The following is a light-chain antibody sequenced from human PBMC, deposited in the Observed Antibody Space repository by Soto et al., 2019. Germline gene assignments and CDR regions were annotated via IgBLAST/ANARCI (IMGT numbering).Light chain of an antibody. CDR1: SSDIGAYNR. V-gene: IGLV2-18*02. CDR2: DVN. CDR3: NSFTTSDTYV. Sequence: SALTQPPSVSGSPGQSVTISCTGTSSDIGAYNRVSWYQQSPGAAPKLMICDVNNRPSGVPERFSGSKSGNTASLTIFGLQAEDEADYYCNSFTTSDTYVFGTGTKVNVL. J-gene: IGLJ1*01.